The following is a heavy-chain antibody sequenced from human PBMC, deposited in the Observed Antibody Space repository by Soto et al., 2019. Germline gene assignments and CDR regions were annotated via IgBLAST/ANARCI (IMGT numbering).Heavy chain of an antibody. CDR2: IYYSGST. V-gene: IGHV4-39*01. J-gene: IGHJ6*02. CDR3: ASHSSGLWGSYYYYYYGMDL. D-gene: IGHD6-19*01. Sequence: SETLSLTCAVSGGSISSSNWWSWVRQPPGKGLEWIGSIYYSGSTYYNPSLKSRVTISVDTSKNQFSLKLSSVTAADTAVYYCASHSSGLWGSYYYYYYGMDLWGQGSSVTGSS. CDR1: GGSISSSNW.